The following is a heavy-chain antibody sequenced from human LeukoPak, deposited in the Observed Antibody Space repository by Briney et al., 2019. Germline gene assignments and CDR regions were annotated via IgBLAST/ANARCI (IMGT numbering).Heavy chain of an antibody. CDR1: GFTFSSYA. CDR3: VKGSRRTGSYDY. J-gene: IGHJ4*02. CDR2: ISYDGSNK. V-gene: IGHV3-30-3*01. Sequence: GRSLRLSCAASGFTFSSYAMHWVRQAPGKGLEWVAVISYDGSNKYYADSVKGRFTISRDNSKNTLYLQMNRLRAEDTAVYYCVKGSRRTGSYDYWGQGTLVTVSS. D-gene: IGHD6-6*01.